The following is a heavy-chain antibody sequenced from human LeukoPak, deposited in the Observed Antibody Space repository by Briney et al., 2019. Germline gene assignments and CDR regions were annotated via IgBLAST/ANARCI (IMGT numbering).Heavy chain of an antibody. CDR2: INHSGST. J-gene: IGHJ4*02. V-gene: IGHV4-34*01. D-gene: IGHD3-22*01. Sequence: GSLRLSCAASGFTFSSYGMHWVRQPPGKGLEWIGEINHSGSTNYNPSLKSRVTISVDTSKNQFSLKLSSVTAADTAVYYCARHGYDSSGYRDDWGQGTLVTVSS. CDR1: GFTFSSYG. CDR3: ARHGYDSSGYRDD.